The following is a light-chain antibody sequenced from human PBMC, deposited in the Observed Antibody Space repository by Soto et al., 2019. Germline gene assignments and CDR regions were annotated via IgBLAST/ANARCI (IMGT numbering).Light chain of an antibody. Sequence: EIVLTQSPGTLSLSPGERATLSCRASQSVPRSYLAWYQQKPGQAPRLLIYGTSSRATGIPDRFSGSGSGTDFTLTISRLEPEDFAVYYCQQCGSSPWTFGQGTKVDIK. CDR3: QQCGSSPWT. V-gene: IGKV3-20*01. CDR2: GTS. CDR1: QSVPRSY. J-gene: IGKJ1*01.